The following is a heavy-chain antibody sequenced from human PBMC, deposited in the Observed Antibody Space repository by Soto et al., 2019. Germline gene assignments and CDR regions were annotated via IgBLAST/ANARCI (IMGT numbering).Heavy chain of an antibody. Sequence: PGGSLRLSCAASGFTFSSYGMSWVRQAPGKGLEWVSAISGSGGSTYYADSVKGRFTISRDNSKNTLYLQMNSLRAEDTAVYYCAKDAVTIFGVVIVYYYYYMDVWGKGTTVTVSS. D-gene: IGHD3-3*01. CDR1: GFTFSSYG. CDR3: AKDAVTIFGVVIVYYYYYMDV. V-gene: IGHV3-23*01. CDR2: ISGSGGST. J-gene: IGHJ6*03.